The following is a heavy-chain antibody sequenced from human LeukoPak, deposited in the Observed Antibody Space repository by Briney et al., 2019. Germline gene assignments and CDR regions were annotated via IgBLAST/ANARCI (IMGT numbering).Heavy chain of an antibody. J-gene: IGHJ4*02. CDR3: ARGRYSSGHTWVY. Sequence: ASVKVSFKASVGTFISYAISWVRQAPGQGLEWMGGIIPIFGTANYAQKFQGRVTITTDESTSTAYMELSSLRSEDAAVYYCARGRYSSGHTWVYWGQGTLVTVSS. CDR1: VGTFISYA. CDR2: IIPIFGTA. D-gene: IGHD6-19*01. V-gene: IGHV1-69*05.